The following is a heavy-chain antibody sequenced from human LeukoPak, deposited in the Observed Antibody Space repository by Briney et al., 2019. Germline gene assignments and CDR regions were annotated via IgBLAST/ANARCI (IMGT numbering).Heavy chain of an antibody. CDR2: IKQDGSEK. CDR1: GFTFSSYS. Sequence: GGSLRLSCAASGFTFSSYSMNWVRQAPGKRLEWVANIKQDGSEKYYVDSVKGRFTISRDNAKNSLYLQMNSLRAEDTAVYYCARVYYYYYMDVWGKGTTVTVSS. J-gene: IGHJ6*03. CDR3: ARVYYYYYMDV. V-gene: IGHV3-7*01.